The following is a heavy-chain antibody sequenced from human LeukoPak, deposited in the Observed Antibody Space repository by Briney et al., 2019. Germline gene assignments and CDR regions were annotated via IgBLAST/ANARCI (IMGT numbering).Heavy chain of an antibody. Sequence: PGGSLRLSCAASGFTFSSYWMHWVRQAPGKGLVWASRINSDGSSTSYADSVKGRFTISRDNAKNTLYLQMNSLRAEDTAVYHCARVGVDDAFDIWGQGTMVTVSS. CDR3: ARVGVDDAFDI. CDR1: GFTFSSYW. V-gene: IGHV3-74*01. J-gene: IGHJ3*02. D-gene: IGHD1-26*01. CDR2: INSDGSST.